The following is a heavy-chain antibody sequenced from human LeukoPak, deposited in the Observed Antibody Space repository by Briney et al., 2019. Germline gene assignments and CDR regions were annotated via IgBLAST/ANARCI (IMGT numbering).Heavy chain of an antibody. Sequence: SVKVSCKASGGTFSSYAISWVRQAPGQGLEWMGRIIPIFGTANYAQKFQGRVTITTDESTSTASMELSSLRSEDTAVYYCASGTYYYGSGSFFWGQGTLVTVSS. V-gene: IGHV1-69*05. CDR3: ASGTYYYGSGSFF. CDR2: IIPIFGTA. J-gene: IGHJ4*02. CDR1: GGTFSSYA. D-gene: IGHD3-10*01.